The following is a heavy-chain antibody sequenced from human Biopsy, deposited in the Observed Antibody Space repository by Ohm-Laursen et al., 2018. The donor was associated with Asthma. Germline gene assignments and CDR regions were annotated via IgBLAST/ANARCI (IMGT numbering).Heavy chain of an antibody. CDR3: ARKAGSCISRTCYSLDF. D-gene: IGHD2-2*01. CDR1: GGTFNTYV. Sequence: GASVKVSCKSLGGTFNTYVIGWVRQAPGQGLGWMGGINSVFGTTTYPQKSQDRVTITADDSTSTVYMELSSLRSEDTAVYYCARKAGSCISRTCYSLDFWGQGTLVTVSS. CDR2: INSVFGTT. V-gene: IGHV1-69*13. J-gene: IGHJ4*02.